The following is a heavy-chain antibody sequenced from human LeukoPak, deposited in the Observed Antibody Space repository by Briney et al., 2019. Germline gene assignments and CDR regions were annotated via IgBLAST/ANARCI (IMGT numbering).Heavy chain of an antibody. CDR1: GDSISSSDYY. CDR3: ARDGYHGGGSIY. J-gene: IGHJ4*02. CDR2: IYYSGGT. Sequence: SETLSLTCTVSGDSISSSDYYWGWIRQPPGKGLEWIANIYYSGGTYYNPSLKSRVTISVDTSKNQFSLKLYSVTAADTAVYYCARDGYHGGGSIYWGQGTLVTVSS. D-gene: IGHD5-12*01. V-gene: IGHV4-39*07.